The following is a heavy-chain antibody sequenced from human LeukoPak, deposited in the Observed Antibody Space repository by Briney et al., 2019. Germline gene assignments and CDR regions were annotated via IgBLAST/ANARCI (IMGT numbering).Heavy chain of an antibody. V-gene: IGHV3-23*01. CDR3: AKDGVVASSVDY. CDR2: ISGSGGST. D-gene: IGHD6-19*01. J-gene: IGHJ4*02. CDR1: GFTFSSYA. Sequence: GGSLRLSCAASGFTFSSYAMSWARQAPGKGLEWVSAISGSGGSTYYADSVKGRFTISRDNSKNTLYLQMNSLRAEDTAVYYCAKDGVVASSVDYWGQGTLVTVSS.